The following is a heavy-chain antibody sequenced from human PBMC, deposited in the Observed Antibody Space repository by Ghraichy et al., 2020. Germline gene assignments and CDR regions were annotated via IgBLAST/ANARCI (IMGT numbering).Heavy chain of an antibody. Sequence: SETLSLTCTVSGGSISGYYWSWIRQPPGKGLEWIGYIYYSGNANYNPSLKSRVTISVNTSKNQFSLRLNSVTAAETAVYFCARRMGSGNYLNWFDPWGRGTLVTVSS. CDR1: GGSISGYY. CDR3: ARRMGSGNYLNWFDP. J-gene: IGHJ5*02. D-gene: IGHD3-10*01. V-gene: IGHV4-59*01. CDR2: IYYSGNA.